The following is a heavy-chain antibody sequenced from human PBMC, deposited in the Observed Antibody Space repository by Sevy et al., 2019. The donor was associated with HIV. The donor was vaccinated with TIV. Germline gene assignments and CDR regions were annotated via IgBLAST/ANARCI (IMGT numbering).Heavy chain of an antibody. J-gene: IGHJ4*02. CDR1: GFTFSDFR. CDR2: ISYDARNTK. Sequence: GGSLRLSCAASGFTFSDFRMHWVRQAPGKGLEWVAVISYDARNTKYNPDSVKGRFTISRDNYKNTLYLQINSLRPEDTAIYYGARDKGEILSSAFDYWGQGTLVTVSS. V-gene: IGHV3-30*04. D-gene: IGHD3-16*01. CDR3: ARDKGEILSSAFDY.